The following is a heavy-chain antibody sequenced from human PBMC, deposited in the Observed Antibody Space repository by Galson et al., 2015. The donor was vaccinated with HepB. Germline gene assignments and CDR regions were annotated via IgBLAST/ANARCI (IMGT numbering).Heavy chain of an antibody. V-gene: IGHV3-33*01. Sequence: SLRLSCAASGFTFSSYGMHWVRQAPGKGLEWVAVIWYDGSNKYYVDSVKGRFTISRDNSKNTLNLQMNSLRAEDTAVYYCARDESGSYYGPFDYWGQGTLVAVSS. CDR2: IWYDGSNK. D-gene: IGHD1-26*01. CDR3: ARDESGSYYGPFDY. CDR1: GFTFSSYG. J-gene: IGHJ4*02.